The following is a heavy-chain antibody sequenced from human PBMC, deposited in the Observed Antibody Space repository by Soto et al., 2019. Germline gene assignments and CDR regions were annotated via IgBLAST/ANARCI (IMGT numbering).Heavy chain of an antibody. Sequence: QVQLVQSGAEVKKPGASVKVSCKASGYTFTSYYIHWVRQAPGQGLEWMGIINPSDGSTSDAQKFQGRVTMTSDTTTSTVFMELSSLRSEDTAVYYCAQDRGGAVGATRDAFDIWGQGTMVTVSS. V-gene: IGHV1-46*01. D-gene: IGHD1-26*01. J-gene: IGHJ3*02. CDR1: GYTFTSYY. CDR3: AQDRGGAVGATRDAFDI. CDR2: INPSDGST.